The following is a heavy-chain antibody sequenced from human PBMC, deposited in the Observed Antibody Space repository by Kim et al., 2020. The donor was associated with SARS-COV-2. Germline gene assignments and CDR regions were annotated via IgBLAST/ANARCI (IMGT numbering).Heavy chain of an antibody. V-gene: IGHV4-59*01. J-gene: IGHJ4*02. Sequence: SETLSLTCTVSGGSISSYYWSWIRQPPGKGLEWIGYIYYSGSTNYNPSLKSRVTISVDTSKNQFSLKLSSVTAADTAVYYCARDRGGSYVGFGYWGQGTLVTVSS. CDR1: GGSISSYY. CDR2: IYYSGST. D-gene: IGHD1-26*01. CDR3: ARDRGGSYVGFGY.